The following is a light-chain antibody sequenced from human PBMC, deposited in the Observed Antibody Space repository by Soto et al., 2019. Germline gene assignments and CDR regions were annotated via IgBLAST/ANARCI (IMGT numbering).Light chain of an antibody. V-gene: IGLV4-69*01. CDR2: VNSGGSH. CDR3: QTWGTGSAIVV. CDR1: SGHSNYA. Sequence: QSVLTQSPSASASLGASVKLTCTLSSGHSNYAIAWHQQQPEKGPRYLMKVNSGGSHIKGDGIPDRFSGSSSGAERYLFISRLQSDDEADYYWQTWGTGSAIVVFGGGTQLTVL. J-gene: IGLJ7*01.